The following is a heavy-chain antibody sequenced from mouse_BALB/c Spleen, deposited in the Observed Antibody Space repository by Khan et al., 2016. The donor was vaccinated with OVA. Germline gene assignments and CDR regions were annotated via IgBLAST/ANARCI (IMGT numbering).Heavy chain of an antibody. Sequence: EVELVESGGGLVKPGGSLKLSCAASGFPFSDYYMYWVRQTPEKRLEWVATISDGGSYTYYPDSVKGRFTISRDNAKNNLYLQMSSLKSEDTAMYYCAKIYDGYHQAWFAYWGQGTLVTVSA. V-gene: IGHV5-4*02. CDR2: ISDGGSYT. D-gene: IGHD2-3*01. J-gene: IGHJ3*01. CDR1: GFPFSDYY. CDR3: AKIYDGYHQAWFAY.